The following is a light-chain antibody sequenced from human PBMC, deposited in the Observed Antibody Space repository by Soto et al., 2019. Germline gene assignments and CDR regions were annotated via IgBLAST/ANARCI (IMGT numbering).Light chain of an antibody. J-gene: IGKJ2*01. CDR3: RQYYSYSYT. V-gene: IGKV1-5*03. CDR2: KAS. Sequence: DIQMTQSPSTLSASVGDRVTITCRASQSISSRLAWYQQKPGKAPKLLIYKASSIESGVPSRFSGSGSGTKFTPTISSLQPDEFATYYCRQYYSYSYTFGQGTKLEIK. CDR1: QSISSR.